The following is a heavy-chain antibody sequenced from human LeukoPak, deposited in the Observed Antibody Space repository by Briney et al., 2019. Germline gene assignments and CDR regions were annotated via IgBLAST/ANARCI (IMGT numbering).Heavy chain of an antibody. Sequence: GGSLRLSCAASGFTVSSNYMSWVRQAPGKGLEWVSVIYSGGSTYYADSVKGRFTISRDNSKNTLYLQMNSLRAEDTAVYYCARDFGAAGAPATDYWGQGTLVTVSS. CDR3: ARDFGAAGAPATDY. J-gene: IGHJ4*02. V-gene: IGHV3-66*01. CDR2: IYSGGST. D-gene: IGHD6-13*01. CDR1: GFTVSSNY.